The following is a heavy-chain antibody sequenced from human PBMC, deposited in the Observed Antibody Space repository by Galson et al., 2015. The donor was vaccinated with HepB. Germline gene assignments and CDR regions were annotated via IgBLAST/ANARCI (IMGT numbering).Heavy chain of an antibody. CDR1: GASISNDRW. Sequence: SETLSLTCAVSGASISNDRWWSWVRQPPGEGLEWIGEAYHSGGTNNRPSLKSRVTISVDKSKNQFSLKLTSWTAADTAVYYCARAKEGRGYFDYWGQGTLVTVSS. D-gene: IGHD3-10*01. CDR2: AYHSGGT. CDR3: ARAKEGRGYFDY. V-gene: IGHV4-4*02. J-gene: IGHJ4*02.